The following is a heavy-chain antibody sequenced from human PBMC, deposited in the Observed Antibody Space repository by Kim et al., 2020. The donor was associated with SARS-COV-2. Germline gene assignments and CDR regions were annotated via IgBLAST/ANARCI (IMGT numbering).Heavy chain of an antibody. CDR1: GGSISSGDYY. CDR3: ARDAGYCSSTSGGECGYYYYYMDV. J-gene: IGHJ6*03. V-gene: IGHV4-30-4*01. Sequence: SETLSLTCTVSGGSISSGDYYWSWIRQPPGKGLEWIGYIYYSGSTYYNPSLKSRVTISVDTSKNQFSLKLSSVTAADTAVYYCARDAGYCSSTSGGECGYYYYYMDVWGKGTTVTVSS. CDR2: IYYSGST. D-gene: IGHD2-2*01.